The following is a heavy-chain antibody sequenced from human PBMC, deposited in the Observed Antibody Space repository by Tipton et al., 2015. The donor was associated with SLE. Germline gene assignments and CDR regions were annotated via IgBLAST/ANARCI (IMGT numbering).Heavy chain of an antibody. V-gene: IGHV1-69*01. CDR1: GGSFSSFA. D-gene: IGHD3-16*01. CDR3: ARERGIFDF. Sequence: QLVQSGPEVKKPGTSVKVSCKGSGGSFSSFAFTWVRLAPGQGLEWIGGIIPVFGKVNYAQKFRGRVTLTADASTSTASMELSRLTSDDTAVYFCARERGIFDFWGQGTQVTVSS. J-gene: IGHJ4*02. CDR2: IIPVFGKV.